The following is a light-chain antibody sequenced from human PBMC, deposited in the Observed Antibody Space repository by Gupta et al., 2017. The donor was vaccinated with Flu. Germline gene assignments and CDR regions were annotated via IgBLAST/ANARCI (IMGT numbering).Light chain of an antibody. CDR2: GAS. V-gene: IGKV3-20*01. CDR1: QSVSSSY. Sequence: EIVLTQSPGTLSLSPGERATLSCRASQSVSSSYLAWYQQKPGQAPRLLIYGASSRATGIPDRFSGSGSGTXFTLTIXRLEPEDFAVYYCQQDGSSPWTFGXGTKVEIK. CDR3: QQDGSSPWT. J-gene: IGKJ1*01.